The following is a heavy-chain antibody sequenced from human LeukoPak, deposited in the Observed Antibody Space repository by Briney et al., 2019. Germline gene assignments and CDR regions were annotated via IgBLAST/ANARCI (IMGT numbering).Heavy chain of an antibody. J-gene: IGHJ4*02. V-gene: IGHV6-1*01. CDR3: ARVIPRSGWLFDY. CDR2: TYYRSEWYN. D-gene: IGHD6-19*01. Sequence: SQTLSLTCAISGDSVSSNSAAWNWIRQSPWRGLEWLGRTYYRSEWYNDYAVSVKSRITTTPYTSKNPFSLQLNSVTPEGTAVYYCARVIPRSGWLFDYWGQGTLVTVSS. CDR1: GDSVSSNSAA.